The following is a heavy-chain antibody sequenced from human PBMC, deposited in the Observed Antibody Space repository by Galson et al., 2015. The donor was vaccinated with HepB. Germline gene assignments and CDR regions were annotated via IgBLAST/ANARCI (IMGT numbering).Heavy chain of an antibody. D-gene: IGHD6-6*01. J-gene: IGHJ3*02. CDR1: GYTFTGYY. Sequence: SVKVSCKASGYTFTGYYMHWVRQAPGQGLEWMGWINPNSGGTNYAQKFQGRVTMTRDTSISTAYMELSRLRSDDTAVYYCARDNFPAAARDIWGQGTMVTVSS. CDR2: INPNSGGT. V-gene: IGHV1-2*02. CDR3: ARDNFPAAARDI.